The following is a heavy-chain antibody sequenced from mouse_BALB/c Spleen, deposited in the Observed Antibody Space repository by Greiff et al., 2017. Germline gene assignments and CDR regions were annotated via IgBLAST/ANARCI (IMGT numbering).Heavy chain of an antibody. V-gene: IGHV1S34*01. CDR1: GYSFTGYY. CDR2: ISCYNGAT. D-gene: IGHD2-4*01. Sequence: LVKTGASVKISCKASGYSFTGYYMHWVKQSHGKSLEWIGYISCYNGATSYNQKFKGKATFTVDTSSSTAYMQFNSLTSEDSAVYYCARGQITARDYYAMDYWGQGTTGTVSA. CDR3: ARGQITARDYYAMDY. J-gene: IGHJ4*01.